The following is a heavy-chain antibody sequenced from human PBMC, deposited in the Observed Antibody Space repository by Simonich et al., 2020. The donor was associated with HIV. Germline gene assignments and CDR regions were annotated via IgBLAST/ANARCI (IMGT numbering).Heavy chain of an antibody. CDR3: ARVGYYGSGTFDL. CDR2: IYSGGST. CDR1: GFTVSTNY. V-gene: IGHV3-53*01. J-gene: IGHJ2*01. Sequence: EVQLVESGGGLIQPGGSLRLSCAASGFTVSTNYMSWVRQAPGKGLGWGSIIYSGGSTFYADSVKGRFTISRDNYKNTLYLQINSLRAGDTAVYYCARVGYYGSGTFDLWGRGTLVTVSS. D-gene: IGHD3-10*01.